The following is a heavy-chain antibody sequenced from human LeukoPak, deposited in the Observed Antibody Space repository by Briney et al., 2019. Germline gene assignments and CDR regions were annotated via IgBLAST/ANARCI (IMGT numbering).Heavy chain of an antibody. Sequence: SETLSLTCAVYGGSFSGYYWSWIRQPPGKGLEWIGEINHSGSTNYNPSLKSRVTISVDTSKNQFSLRLSSVTAADTAVYYCASVYDSSGYYPFWGQGTLVTVSS. CDR2: INHSGST. D-gene: IGHD3-22*01. CDR1: GGSFSGYY. V-gene: IGHV4-34*01. J-gene: IGHJ4*02. CDR3: ASVYDSSGYYPF.